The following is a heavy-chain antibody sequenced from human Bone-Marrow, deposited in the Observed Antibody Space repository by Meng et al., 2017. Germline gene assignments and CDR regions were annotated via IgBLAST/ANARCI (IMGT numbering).Heavy chain of an antibody. Sequence: QVQLKQWCSGLLKPPETLSLTLPVHGGSFSGYYWSWIRQPPGKGLEWIGEINHSGSTNYTPSLKSRVTISVDTSKNQFSLKLSSVTAADTAVYYCARDYGDYVRGRVFDYWGQGTLVTVSS. J-gene: IGHJ4*02. V-gene: IGHV4-34*01. CDR3: ARDYGDYVRGRVFDY. CDR2: INHSGST. D-gene: IGHD4-17*01. CDR1: GGSFSGYY.